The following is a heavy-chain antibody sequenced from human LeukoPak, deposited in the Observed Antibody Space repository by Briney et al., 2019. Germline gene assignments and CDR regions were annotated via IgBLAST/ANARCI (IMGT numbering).Heavy chain of an antibody. Sequence: PGGSLRLSCAASGFTVSGTHMSWVRQAPGKGLEWVSAMCTGGTTYYADSVQGRFTISRDNSKNTLYLQMNSLRAEDTAVYYCTKDKATSGGGLASWGQGTLVTVSS. J-gene: IGHJ4*02. CDR2: MCTGGTT. D-gene: IGHD1-26*01. CDR3: TKDKATSGGGLAS. V-gene: IGHV3-53*01. CDR1: GFTVSGTH.